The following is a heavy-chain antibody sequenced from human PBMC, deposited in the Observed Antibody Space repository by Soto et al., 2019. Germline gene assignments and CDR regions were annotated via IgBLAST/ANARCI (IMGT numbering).Heavy chain of an antibody. D-gene: IGHD2-2*01. CDR1: GFTFSSYA. J-gene: IGHJ4*02. V-gene: IGHV3-30-3*01. CDR2: ISYDGSNK. CDR3: ARGPSSLTRFDY. Sequence: PGGSLRLFCAASGFTFSSYAMHWVRQAPGKGLEWVAVISYDGSNKYYADSVKGRFTISRDNSKNTLYLQMNSLRAEDTAVYHCARGPSSLTRFDYWGQGTLVTVSS.